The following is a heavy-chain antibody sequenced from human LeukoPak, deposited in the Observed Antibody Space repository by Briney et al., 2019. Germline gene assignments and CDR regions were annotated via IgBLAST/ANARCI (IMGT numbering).Heavy chain of an antibody. CDR3: AKDPGRQLYYFDY. CDR1: GFTFSSYA. V-gene: IGHV3-23*01. D-gene: IGHD6-13*01. Sequence: AGSLRLSCAASGFTFSSYAMSWVRQAPGKGLQWVSAISGSGGSTYYADSVKGRFTISRDNSKNTLYLQMNSLRAEDTAVYYCAKDPGRQLYYFDYWGQGTLVTVSS. CDR2: ISGSGGST. J-gene: IGHJ4*02.